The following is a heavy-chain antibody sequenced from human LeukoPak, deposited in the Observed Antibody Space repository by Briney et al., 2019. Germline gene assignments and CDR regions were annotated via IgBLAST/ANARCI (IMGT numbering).Heavy chain of an antibody. CDR3: TTDGYYDFWSGYRPIDY. CDR1: GFTFSSSA. J-gene: IGHJ4*02. Sequence: GGSLRLSCAASGFTFSSSAMNWVRQAPGKGLEWVGRIKSKTDGGTTDYAAPVKGRFTISRDDSKNTLYLQMNSLKTEDTAVYYCTTDGYYDFWSGYRPIDYWGQGTLVTVSS. D-gene: IGHD3-3*01. CDR2: IKSKTDGGTT. V-gene: IGHV3-15*07.